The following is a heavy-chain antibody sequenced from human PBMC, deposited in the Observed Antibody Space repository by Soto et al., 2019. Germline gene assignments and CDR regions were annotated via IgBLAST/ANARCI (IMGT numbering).Heavy chain of an antibody. CDR2: IWYDGSNQ. D-gene: IGHD3-16*01. J-gene: IGHJ2*01. Sequence: QVQLVESGGGVVQPGRSLRLSCAASGFTFNKYGMHWVRQAPGKGLEWVAVIWYDGSNQYYADSVKGRFTVSRDNSKNMLYLQMNSLRVEDTAGYYCTTVGELITHWYTDLWGRGTLVTVSS. CDR1: GFTFNKYG. V-gene: IGHV3-33*01. CDR3: TTVGELITHWYTDL.